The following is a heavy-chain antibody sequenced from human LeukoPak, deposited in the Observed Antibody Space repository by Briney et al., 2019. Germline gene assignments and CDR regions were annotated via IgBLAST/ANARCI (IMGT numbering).Heavy chain of an antibody. Sequence: PGGSLRLSCAASGFTFSSYSMTWVRQAPGKGLEWVSSISSSSSYIYYADSVKGRFTISRDNAKNSLYLQMNSLRAEDTAVYYCARAGKGLIPNFDYWGQGTLVTVSS. CDR3: ARAGKGLIPNFDY. D-gene: IGHD3-10*01. V-gene: IGHV3-21*01. J-gene: IGHJ4*02. CDR1: GFTFSSYS. CDR2: ISSSSSYI.